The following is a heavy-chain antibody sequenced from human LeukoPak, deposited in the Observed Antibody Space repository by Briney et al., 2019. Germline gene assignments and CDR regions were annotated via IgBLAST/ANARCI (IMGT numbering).Heavy chain of an antibody. J-gene: IGHJ6*02. CDR2: ISGSGGST. V-gene: IGHV3-23*01. CDR3: AKDRYDFWSGYAPSYYYYGMDV. D-gene: IGHD3-3*01. CDR1: GFTVSSNY. Sequence: GGSLRLSCVASGFTVSSNYMSWVRQAPGKGLEWVSAISGSGGSTYYADSVKGRFTISRDNSKNTLYLQMNSLRAEDTAVYYCAKDRYDFWSGYAPSYYYYGMDVWGQGTTVTVSS.